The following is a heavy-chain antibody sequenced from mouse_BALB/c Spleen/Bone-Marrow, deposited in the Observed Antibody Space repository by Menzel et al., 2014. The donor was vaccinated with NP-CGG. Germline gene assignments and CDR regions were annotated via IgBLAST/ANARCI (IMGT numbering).Heavy chain of an antibody. CDR3: ARSYYGSSYYFDY. CDR2: ISSGSSTI. D-gene: IGHD1-1*01. V-gene: IGHV5-17*02. CDR1: GFTLSSFG. Sequence: DVMLVESGGGLVQPGGSRKLSCAASGFTLSSFGMHWVRQAPEKGLEWVAYISSGSSTIYYADTVKGRFTISRDNPKNTLFLQMTSLRSEDTAMYYCARSYYGSSYYFDYWGQGTTLTVSS. J-gene: IGHJ2*01.